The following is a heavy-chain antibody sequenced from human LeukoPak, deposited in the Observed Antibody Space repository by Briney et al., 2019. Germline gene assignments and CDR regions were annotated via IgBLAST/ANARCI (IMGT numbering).Heavy chain of an antibody. D-gene: IGHD6-25*01. CDR2: IYYSGST. Sequence: SETLSLTCTVSGGSISSSSYYWGWIRQPRGKGLEWIVSIYYSGSTYYNPSLKSRVTISVDTSKNQFSLKLSSVTAADTAVYYCARQIMRYSTGWFDPWGQGTLVTVSS. CDR1: GGSISSSSYY. V-gene: IGHV4-39*01. CDR3: ARQIMRYSTGWFDP. J-gene: IGHJ5*02.